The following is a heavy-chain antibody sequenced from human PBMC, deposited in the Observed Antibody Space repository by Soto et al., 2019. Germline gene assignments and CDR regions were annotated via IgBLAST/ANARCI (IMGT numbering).Heavy chain of an antibody. D-gene: IGHD3-10*01. Sequence: GGSLRLSCAASGFTFSSYSMNWVRQAPGKGLEWVSYISSSSSTIYYADSVKGRFTISRDNATNSLYLQMNSLRAEDTAVYYCARDRTPYYGSGNFDYWGQGTLVTVSS. V-gene: IGHV3-48*01. CDR1: GFTFSSYS. CDR2: ISSSSSTI. CDR3: ARDRTPYYGSGNFDY. J-gene: IGHJ4*02.